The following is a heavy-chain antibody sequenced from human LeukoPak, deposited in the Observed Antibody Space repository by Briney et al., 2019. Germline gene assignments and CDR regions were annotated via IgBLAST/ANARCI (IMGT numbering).Heavy chain of an antibody. D-gene: IGHD7-27*01. Sequence: SETLSLTCTVSGVSILDHDWSWIRQPPGKGLEWIGSICTSGSTYFNPSLTRRVAISMDTSKNQFSLNLTSVTAADTAIFYCARLKPNFLGTFDSWGQGALVTVSS. J-gene: IGHJ4*02. CDR3: ARLKPNFLGTFDS. CDR2: ICTSGST. V-gene: IGHV4-4*09. CDR1: GVSILDHD.